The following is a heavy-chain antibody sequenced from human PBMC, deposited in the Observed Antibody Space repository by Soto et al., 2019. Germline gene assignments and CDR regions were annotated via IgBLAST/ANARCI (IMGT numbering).Heavy chain of an antibody. V-gene: IGHV4-30-2*01. J-gene: IGHJ5*02. CDR3: ARTLGYCIGGSGTPPRWFDP. CDR1: GGSISSGGYS. Sequence: QLQLQESGSGLVKPSQTLSLTCAVSGGSISSGGYSWSWIRQPPGKGLGWIGYIYHSGSTYYTPSRKSRVTISVDRSKNQFSLKLSSGTAADTAVYYCARTLGYCIGGSGTPPRWFDPWGQGTLVTVSS. CDR2: IYHSGST. D-gene: IGHD2-15*01.